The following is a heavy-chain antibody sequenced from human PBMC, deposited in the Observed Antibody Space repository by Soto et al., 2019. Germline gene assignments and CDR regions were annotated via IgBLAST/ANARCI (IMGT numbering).Heavy chain of an antibody. D-gene: IGHD3-9*01. V-gene: IGHV1-18*01. CDR1: GYTFTSYG. CDR3: ARAAYEILTGYYRR. CDR2: ISAYNGNT. Sequence: QVQLVQSGTEVKKPGASVKVSCKASGYTFTSYGISWVRQAPGQGLEWMGWISAYNGNTNYAQKFQDRVTMTTDTSTSTAYMELRSLRSDDTAAYYCARAAYEILTGYYRRWGQGTLVTVSS. J-gene: IGHJ4*02.